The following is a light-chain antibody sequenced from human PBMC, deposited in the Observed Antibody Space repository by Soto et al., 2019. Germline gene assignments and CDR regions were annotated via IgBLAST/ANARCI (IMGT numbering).Light chain of an antibody. CDR2: GAS. CDR3: QQYGSSPT. J-gene: IGKJ1*01. CDR1: RRFSSGY. V-gene: IGKV3-20*01. Sequence: EIVLTQSPATLPFSQGEKAPPSSRASRRFSSGYLAWYKQKPGQAPRLLIYGASSRATGIPDRFSGSGSGTDFTLTSSRLEPEDFAVYYCQQYGSSPTFSQGTKVEIK.